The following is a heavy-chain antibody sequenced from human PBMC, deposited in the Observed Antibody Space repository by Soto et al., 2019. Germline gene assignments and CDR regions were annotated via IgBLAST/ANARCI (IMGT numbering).Heavy chain of an antibody. V-gene: IGHV3-43*01. Sequence: GGSLRLSCAASGFTFDDYTMHWVRQAPGKGLEWVSLISWDGGSTYYADSVKGRFTISRDNSKNSLYLQMNSLRTEDTALYYCAKDIIGTENGGNSVLAANYYYGMDVWGQGTTVTVSS. J-gene: IGHJ6*02. D-gene: IGHD2-21*02. CDR2: ISWDGGST. CDR1: GFTFDDYT. CDR3: AKDIIGTENGGNSVLAANYYYGMDV.